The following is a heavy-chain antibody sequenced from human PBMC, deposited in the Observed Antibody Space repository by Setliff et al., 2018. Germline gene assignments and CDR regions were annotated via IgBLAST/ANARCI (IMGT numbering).Heavy chain of an antibody. CDR2: IYYRGDT. J-gene: IGHJ4*02. Sequence: KTSETLSLTCTVSDDSIGSRHYYWSWIRQPPGKGLEWIGRIYYRGDTYYNASLKGRLTISVDTAQNQFSLRLTSVTAADTAVYYCARTGTYRYFDYWGQGALVTVSS. CDR1: DDSIGSRHYY. CDR3: ARTGTYRYFDY. D-gene: IGHD1-1*01. V-gene: IGHV4-39*01.